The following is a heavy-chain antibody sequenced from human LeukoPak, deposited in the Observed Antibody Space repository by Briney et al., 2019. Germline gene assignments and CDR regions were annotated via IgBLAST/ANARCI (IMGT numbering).Heavy chain of an antibody. CDR2: TYYRSKWLH. Sequence: SQTLSLTCAISGDTVSSNSAAWNWISQSPSRGLEWLGRTYYRSKWLHEYALSVESRISINPDTSKNQFSLQLNSVTPEDTAVYYCARNLSPDFDYWGQGTLVTVSS. CDR1: GDTVSSNSAA. CDR3: ARNLSPDFDY. D-gene: IGHD1-14*01. J-gene: IGHJ4*02. V-gene: IGHV6-1*01.